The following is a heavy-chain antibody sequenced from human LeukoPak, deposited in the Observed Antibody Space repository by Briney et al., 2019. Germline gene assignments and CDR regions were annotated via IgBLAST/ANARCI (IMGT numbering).Heavy chain of an antibody. CDR1: GFTFSSYA. CDR3: ARVGGGSYYFDY. CDR2: ISSNGGST. Sequence: GTSLRLSCAASGFTFSSYAMHWVRQAPGKGLEYVSAISSNGGSTYYANSVKGRFTISRDNSKNTLYLQMGSLRAEDMAVYYCARVGGGSYYFDYWGQGTLVTVSS. D-gene: IGHD1-26*01. J-gene: IGHJ4*02. V-gene: IGHV3-64*01.